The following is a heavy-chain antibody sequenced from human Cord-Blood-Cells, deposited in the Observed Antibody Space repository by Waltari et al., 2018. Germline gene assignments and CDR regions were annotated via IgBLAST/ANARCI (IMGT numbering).Heavy chain of an antibody. Sequence: QVQLVQSGAEVKKPGASVQVSCKASGYTFPGYYMPWVLPAREQGLEWMGWINPNSGGTNYAQKFQGRVTMTRDTSISTDYMELSRLRSDDTAVYYCAVEYGSGSYYKSVIDYWGQGTLVTVSS. D-gene: IGHD3-10*01. CDR1: GYTFPGYY. CDR2: INPNSGGT. V-gene: IGHV1-2*02. J-gene: IGHJ4*02. CDR3: AVEYGSGSYYKSVIDY.